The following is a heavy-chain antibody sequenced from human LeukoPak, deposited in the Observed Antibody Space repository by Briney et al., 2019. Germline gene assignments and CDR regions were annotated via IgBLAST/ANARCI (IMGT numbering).Heavy chain of an antibody. CDR1: GFTFSSYS. D-gene: IGHD4-23*01. CDR2: ISGSSRTM. CDR3: ARDLGLYDYGDNIDY. V-gene: IGHV3-48*04. J-gene: IGHJ4*02. Sequence: QPGGSLRLSCAASGFTFSSYSMHWIRQAPGKGLEWVSYISGSSRTMYYVDSVKGRFTISRDNAKNSLYLQMNSLRAGDTAVYYCARDLGLYDYGDNIDYWGQGTLVTVSS.